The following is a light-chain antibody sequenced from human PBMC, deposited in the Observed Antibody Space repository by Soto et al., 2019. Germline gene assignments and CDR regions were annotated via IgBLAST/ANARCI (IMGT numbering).Light chain of an antibody. CDR2: AAS. V-gene: IGKV1-39*01. CDR3: QEYNSYLYT. J-gene: IGKJ2*01. Sequence: DIQMTQSPSSLSASVGDRVTITCRASQSISSYLNWYQQKPGKAPKLLIYAASSLQSGVPSRFSGSGSGTEFTFTISSLQPDDFATYYCQEYNSYLYTFGQGTKVDIK. CDR1: QSISSY.